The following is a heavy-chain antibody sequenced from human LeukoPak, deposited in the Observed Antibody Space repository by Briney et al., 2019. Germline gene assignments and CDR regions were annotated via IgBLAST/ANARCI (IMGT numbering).Heavy chain of an antibody. J-gene: IGHJ1*01. Sequence: ASEKVSCKASGYTFTSYNMHWVRHAPRQGLEWMGVINPSGGSTSYAQKFQGRVTMTRDTSTSTVYMELSSLRSEDTAVYYCARGFYSRGWYGYFQHWGQGTLVSVCS. CDR2: INPSGGST. D-gene: IGHD6-19*01. CDR1: GYTFTSYN. CDR3: ARGFYSRGWYGYFQH. V-gene: IGHV1-46*01.